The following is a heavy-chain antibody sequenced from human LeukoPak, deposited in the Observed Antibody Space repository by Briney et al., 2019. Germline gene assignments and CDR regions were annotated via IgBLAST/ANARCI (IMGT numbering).Heavy chain of an antibody. D-gene: IGHD3-10*01. J-gene: IGHJ6*02. CDR3: ARAGRYYYGSGSYSLGPYYYYGMAV. V-gene: IGHV4-61*01. CDR2: IYYSGST. Sequence: KASETLSLTCTVSGGSVSSGSYYWSWIRQPPGKGLEWIGYIYYSGSTNYNPSLKSRVTISVDTSKNQFSLKLSSVTAADTAVYYCARAGRYYYGSGSYSLGPYYYYGMAVWGQGTTVTVSS. CDR1: GGSVSSGSYY.